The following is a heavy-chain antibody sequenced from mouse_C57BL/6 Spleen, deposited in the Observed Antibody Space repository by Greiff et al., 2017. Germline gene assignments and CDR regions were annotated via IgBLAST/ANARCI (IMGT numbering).Heavy chain of an antibody. D-gene: IGHD2-13*01. J-gene: IGHJ2*01. Sequence: QVQLQQSGAELVRPGASVTLSCKASGYTFTDYEMHWVKQTPVHGLEWIGAIDPETGGTAYNQKFKGKAILTADKSSSTAYMELRSLTSEDSAVYYARLTTGPSPFDYWGQGTTLTVSS. V-gene: IGHV1-15*01. CDR3: RLTTGPSPFDY. CDR2: IDPETGGT. CDR1: GYTFTDYE.